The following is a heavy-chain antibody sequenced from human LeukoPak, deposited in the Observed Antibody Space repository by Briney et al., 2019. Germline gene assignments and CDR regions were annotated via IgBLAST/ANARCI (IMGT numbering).Heavy chain of an antibody. D-gene: IGHD3-22*01. Sequence: PSETLSLTCTVSGGSISSYHWSWIRQPPGKGLEWIGYIYYSGSTNYNPSLKSRVTISVDTSKNQFSLKLSSVTAADTAVYYCARAYYDSSGYMGDWFDPWGQGTLVTVSS. CDR3: ARAYYDSSGYMGDWFDP. V-gene: IGHV4-59*01. J-gene: IGHJ5*02. CDR2: IYYSGST. CDR1: GGSISSYH.